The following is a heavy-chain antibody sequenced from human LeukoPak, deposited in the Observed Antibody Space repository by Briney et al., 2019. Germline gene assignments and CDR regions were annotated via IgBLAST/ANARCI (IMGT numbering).Heavy chain of an antibody. CDR1: GGSISSYY. J-gene: IGHJ4*02. Sequence: SETLSLTCTVSGGSISSYYWSWIRQPAGKGLEWIGRIYTSGSTNYNPSLKSRVTISVDTSKNQFSLKLSSVTAAATAVYYCGRGLGDSPIAVAGHDFDYWGQGALVSVSS. CDR3: GRGLGDSPIAVAGHDFDY. CDR2: IYTSGST. V-gene: IGHV4-4*07. D-gene: IGHD6-19*01.